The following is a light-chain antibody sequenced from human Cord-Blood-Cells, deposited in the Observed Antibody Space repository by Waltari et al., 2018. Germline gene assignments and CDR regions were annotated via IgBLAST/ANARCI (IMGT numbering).Light chain of an antibody. CDR3: QAWDSSTVV. J-gene: IGLJ2*01. CDR1: KLGDKY. V-gene: IGLV3-1*01. CDR2: QDS. Sequence: SYELTQPPSVSVSPGQTASITCSGDKLGDKYACWYQQKPGQSPVLVNYQDSKPPAGNPERFSGSNSGNTATLTIGGTQDMDEADYYCQAWDSSTVVFGGGTKLTVL.